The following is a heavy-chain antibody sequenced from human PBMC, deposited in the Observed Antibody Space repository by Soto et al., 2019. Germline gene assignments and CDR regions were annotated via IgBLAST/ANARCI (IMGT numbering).Heavy chain of an antibody. CDR1: GFTFTTFG. CDR3: AKDLQAYGDYNYYYYGMDV. V-gene: IGHV3-30*18. D-gene: IGHD4-17*01. CDR2: ISYDGHNK. J-gene: IGHJ6*02. Sequence: QVQLVESGGGVVQPGGSLRLSCTASGFTFTTFGIHWVRQAPGKGLEWVALISYDGHNKYYSDSVKGRFTISRDNYKNRLSLQMNSLRAEDTAVYYCAKDLQAYGDYNYYYYGMDVWGQGTTVSVSS.